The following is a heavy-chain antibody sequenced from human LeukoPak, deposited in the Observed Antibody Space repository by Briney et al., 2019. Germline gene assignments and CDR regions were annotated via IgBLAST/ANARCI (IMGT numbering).Heavy chain of an antibody. V-gene: IGHV3-23*01. Sequence: QSGGSLRLSCAASGFTFSSYAMSWVRQAPGKGLEWVSGISTGGSSTYYADSVKGRFTISRDNSKNTLYLQMDSLRVDDTAVYYCVKGSGAWYFDNWGQGTLVTVSS. CDR2: ISTGGSST. CDR1: GFTFSSYA. J-gene: IGHJ4*02. CDR3: VKGSGAWYFDN. D-gene: IGHD3-3*01.